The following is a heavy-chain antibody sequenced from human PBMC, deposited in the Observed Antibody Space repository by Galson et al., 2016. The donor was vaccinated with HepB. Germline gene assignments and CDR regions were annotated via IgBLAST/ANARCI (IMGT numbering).Heavy chain of an antibody. D-gene: IGHD2/OR15-2a*01. CDR3: VRKNNAWYFDL. J-gene: IGHJ2*01. Sequence: SLRLSCAASGFSFGDHDMHWVRQTPGMSLEWVSAITTAGATYYPDSVKGRFTISRENAKDSLYLQMNSLRAGDTAVYYCVRKNNAWYFDLWGRGTLVTVSS. V-gene: IGHV3-13*01. CDR2: ITTAGAT. CDR1: GFSFGDHD.